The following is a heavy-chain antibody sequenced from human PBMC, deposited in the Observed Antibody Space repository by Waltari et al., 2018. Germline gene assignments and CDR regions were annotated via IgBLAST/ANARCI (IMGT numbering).Heavy chain of an antibody. CDR3: ATGAMYYYDSSGYSTGGDY. Sequence: QAPGKGLEWMGLVDPEDGETIYAEKFQGRVTITADTSTDTAYMELSSLRSEDTAVYYCATGAMYYYDSSGYSTGGDYWGQGTLVTVSS. D-gene: IGHD3-22*01. J-gene: IGHJ4*02. V-gene: IGHV1-69-2*01. CDR2: VDPEDGET.